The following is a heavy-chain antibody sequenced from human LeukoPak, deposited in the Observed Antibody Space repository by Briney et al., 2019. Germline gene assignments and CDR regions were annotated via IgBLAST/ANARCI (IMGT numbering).Heavy chain of an antibody. CDR3: ARADSSGYSDFDY. D-gene: IGHD3-22*01. Sequence: SVKVSCKASGGTFSSYAISWVRQAPGQGLEWMGGIIPIFGTANYAQKFQGRVTITADESTSTAYMELSSLSSEETDVYYCARADSSGYSDFDYWGQGTLVTVSS. CDR2: IIPIFGTA. V-gene: IGHV1-69*13. CDR1: GGTFSSYA. J-gene: IGHJ4*02.